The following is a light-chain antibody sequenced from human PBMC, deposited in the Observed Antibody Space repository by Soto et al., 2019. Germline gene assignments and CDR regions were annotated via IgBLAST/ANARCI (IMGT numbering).Light chain of an antibody. Sequence: QSALTQPASVSGSPGQSITISCTGTSSDVGAFNYVSWYQQHPGKTPKLIIYEVNNRPSGVSNRFAGSQSGNTASLTISGLQAEDEADYYCNSYASTSARLFGGGTKLTVL. CDR1: SSDVGAFNY. CDR3: NSYASTSARL. CDR2: EVN. J-gene: IGLJ3*02. V-gene: IGLV2-14*01.